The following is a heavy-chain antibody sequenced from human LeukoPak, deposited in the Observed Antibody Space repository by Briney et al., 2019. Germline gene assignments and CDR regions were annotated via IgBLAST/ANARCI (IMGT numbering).Heavy chain of an antibody. Sequence: ASVKVSCKASGYTFTSYYMHWVRQATGQGLEWMGWMNPNSGNTGYAQKFQGRVTMTRNTSISTAYMELSSLRSEDTAVYYCARMLELLNIYYYYGMDVWGQGTTVTVSS. D-gene: IGHD1-7*01. CDR3: ARMLELLNIYYYYGMDV. CDR2: MNPNSGNT. CDR1: GYTFTSYY. V-gene: IGHV1-8*02. J-gene: IGHJ6*02.